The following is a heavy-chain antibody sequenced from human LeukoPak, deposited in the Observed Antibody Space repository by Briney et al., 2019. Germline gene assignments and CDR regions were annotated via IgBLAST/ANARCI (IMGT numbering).Heavy chain of an antibody. Sequence: GRSLRLSCAASGFFFSSYGLHWVRQAPGKGLEWVAVIWNDGTNKYYADSLKGRFTISRDNAKNTLYLQMNSLRAEDTAVYYCARDGYSGYVSDFDYWGQGTLVTVSS. CDR2: IWNDGTNK. CDR1: GFFFSSYG. V-gene: IGHV3-33*01. J-gene: IGHJ4*02. CDR3: ARDGYSGYVSDFDY. D-gene: IGHD5-12*01.